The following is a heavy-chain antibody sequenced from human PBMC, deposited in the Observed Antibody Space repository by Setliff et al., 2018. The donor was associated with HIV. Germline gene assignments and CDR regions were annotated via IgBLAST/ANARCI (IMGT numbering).Heavy chain of an antibody. Sequence: PSETLSLTCSVSGDSISSGSYYWTWIRQPAGKGMEWIGRISASGSTSYNPSLKSRVTIGMDTSKNQVSLTLSSVTAVDTAVYYCARFCSGGSCPDYWGQGTLVTVSS. CDR2: ISASGST. V-gene: IGHV4-61*02. D-gene: IGHD2-15*01. CDR3: ARFCSGGSCPDY. CDR1: GDSISSGSYY. J-gene: IGHJ4*02.